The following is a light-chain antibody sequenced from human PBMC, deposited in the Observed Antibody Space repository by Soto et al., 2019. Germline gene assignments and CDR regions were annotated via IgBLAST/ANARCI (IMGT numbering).Light chain of an antibody. CDR1: QSISSY. CDR2: AAS. J-gene: IGKJ2*01. CDR3: QQSRTTAYT. Sequence: DIQMTQPPSSLSASVGDRVTITCRASQSISSYLNWYQQKPGKAPRLLIYAASSLQSGVPSRFSGSGSGTTFTLTITDLQPEDVATYYCQQSRTTAYTLDEGTKVDIK. V-gene: IGKV1-39*01.